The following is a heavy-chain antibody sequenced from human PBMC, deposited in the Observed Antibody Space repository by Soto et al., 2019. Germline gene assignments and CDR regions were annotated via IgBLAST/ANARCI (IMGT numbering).Heavy chain of an antibody. D-gene: IGHD3-3*01. Sequence: GGSLRLSCAASGFTVSSNYMSWVRQAPGKGLEWVSVIYSGGSTYYADSVKGRFTISRDNSKNTLYLQMNSLRAEDTAVYYCASIVTYYDFWSVPDAIDIRGQGTMVTVSS. J-gene: IGHJ3*02. CDR2: IYSGGST. CDR1: GFTVSSNY. CDR3: ASIVTYYDFWSVPDAIDI. V-gene: IGHV3-66*01.